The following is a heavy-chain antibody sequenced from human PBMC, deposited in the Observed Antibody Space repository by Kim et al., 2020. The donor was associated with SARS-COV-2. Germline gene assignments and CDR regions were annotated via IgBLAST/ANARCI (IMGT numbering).Heavy chain of an antibody. CDR2: ISSSGSTI. CDR1: GFTFSSYE. CDR3: ARESRVLIANSYYYYGMDV. J-gene: IGHJ6*02. D-gene: IGHD6-13*01. Sequence: GGSLRLSCAASGFTFSSYEMNWVRQAPGKGLEWVSYISSSGSTIYYADSVKGRFTISRDNAKNSLYLQMNSLRAEDTAVYYCARESRVLIANSYYYYGMDVWGQGTTGTVSS. V-gene: IGHV3-48*03.